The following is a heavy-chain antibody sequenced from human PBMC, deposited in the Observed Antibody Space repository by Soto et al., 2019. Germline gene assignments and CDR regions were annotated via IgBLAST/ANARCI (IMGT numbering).Heavy chain of an antibody. D-gene: IGHD1-1*01. CDR3: ARDQLEGNWFDP. V-gene: IGHV4-59*12. J-gene: IGHJ5*02. CDR2: IYYAGST. Sequence: SETLSLTCTVSGGSMSPNYWSWFRQPPGRGLEWVGYIYYAGSTSYNPSLKSRVTISVDKSKNQFSLKLTSVTAADTAVYYCARDQLEGNWFDPWGQGTLVTVSS. CDR1: GGSMSPNY.